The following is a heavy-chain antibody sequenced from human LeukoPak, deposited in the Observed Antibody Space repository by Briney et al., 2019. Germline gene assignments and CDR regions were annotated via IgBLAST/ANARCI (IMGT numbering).Heavy chain of an antibody. CDR2: ISGDESST. V-gene: IGHV3-74*01. CDR1: DFTFSSYW. Sequence: PGGSLRLSCAASDFTFSSYWMHWVRQAPGEGLVWVSRISGDESSTNYADSVKGRFTISRDNARNTLFLQMNSLRAEDTAVYYCAREGGSLLRYFDSWGQGTLVTVSS. CDR3: AREGGSLLRYFDS. J-gene: IGHJ4*02. D-gene: IGHD1-26*01.